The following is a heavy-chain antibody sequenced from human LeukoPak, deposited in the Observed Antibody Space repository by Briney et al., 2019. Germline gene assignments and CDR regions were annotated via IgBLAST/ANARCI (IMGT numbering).Heavy chain of an antibody. V-gene: IGHV3-23*01. CDR3: AKVPVNYYDSSGYSSYFDY. D-gene: IGHD3-22*01. Sequence: GGSLRPSCAASGFTFSSYAMSWVRQAPGKGLEWVSAISGSGGSTYYADSVKGRFTISRDNSKNTLYLQMNSLRAEDTAVYYCAKVPVNYYDSSGYSSYFDYWGQGTLVTVSS. CDR1: GFTFSSYA. CDR2: ISGSGGST. J-gene: IGHJ4*02.